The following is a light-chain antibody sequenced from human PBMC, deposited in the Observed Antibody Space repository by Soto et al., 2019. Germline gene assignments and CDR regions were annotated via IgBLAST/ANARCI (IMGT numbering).Light chain of an antibody. CDR2: QDS. Sequence: SYDLTQPPSVSVSPGQTASITCSGDKLGDKYACWYQQKPGQSPVLVIYQDSKRPSGIPERFSGSNSGNTATLTISGTQAMDEADYYCQAWDSSTVGFGGGTQLTVL. CDR1: KLGDKY. V-gene: IGLV3-1*01. J-gene: IGLJ2*01. CDR3: QAWDSSTVG.